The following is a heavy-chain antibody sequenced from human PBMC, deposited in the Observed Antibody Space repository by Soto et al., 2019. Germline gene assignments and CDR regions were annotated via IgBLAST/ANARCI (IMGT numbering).Heavy chain of an antibody. J-gene: IGHJ4*02. D-gene: IGHD6-13*01. CDR1: GFTFNTW. V-gene: IGHV3-74*03. CDR2: INSDGSSV. CDR3: TRGASGYGNFDY. Sequence: EVQLVESGGGSVQPGGSLRLSCAASGFTFNTWMHWVRQAPGKGLVWLSRINSDGSSVTYADSVKGRFIISRDNAKDTLYLQMKSLTAEDTAIYYCTRGASGYGNFDYWGPGVLVTVSS.